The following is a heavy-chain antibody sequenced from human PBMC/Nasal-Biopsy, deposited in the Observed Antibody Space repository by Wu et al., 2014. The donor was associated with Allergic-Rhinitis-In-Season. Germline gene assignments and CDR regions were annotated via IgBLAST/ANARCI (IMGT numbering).Heavy chain of an antibody. D-gene: IGHD4/OR15-4a*01. J-gene: IGHJ2*01. V-gene: IGHV3-74*01. CDR2: INTDGRAT. CDR3: AREPGVLKYFDL. CDR1: GFTFSNYW. Sequence: LRLSCAASGFTFSNYWMHWVRQAPGKGLVWVSRINTDGRATSYADSVKGRFTISRDNAKNTLYLQMNSLRPEDTAVYYCAREPGVLKYFDLWGRGTLVTVSS.